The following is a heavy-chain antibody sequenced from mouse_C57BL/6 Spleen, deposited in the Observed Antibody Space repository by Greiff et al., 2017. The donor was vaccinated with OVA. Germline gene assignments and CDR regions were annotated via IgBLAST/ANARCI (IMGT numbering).Heavy chain of an antibody. D-gene: IGHD2-1*01. Sequence: VQLQQSGAELVRPGASVTLSCKASGYTFTDYEMHWVKQTPVHGLEWIGAIDPETGGTAYNQKFKGKAILTADKSSSTAYMGLRSLTSEDSAVYYCTSRDVYYGNFDYWGQGTTLTVSS. CDR2: IDPETGGT. CDR1: GYTFTDYE. CDR3: TSRDVYYGNFDY. V-gene: IGHV1-15*01. J-gene: IGHJ2*01.